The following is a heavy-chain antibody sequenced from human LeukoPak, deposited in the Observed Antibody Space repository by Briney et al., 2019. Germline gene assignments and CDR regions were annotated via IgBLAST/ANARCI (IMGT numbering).Heavy chain of an antibody. V-gene: IGHV3-33*01. CDR1: GFTFSSYG. CDR3: ARDRGTMVRGFFDY. J-gene: IGHJ4*02. D-gene: IGHD3-10*01. CDR2: IWYDGSNK. Sequence: PGGSLRLSCAASGFTFSSYGMRWVRQAPGKGLEWVAVIWYDGSNKYYADSVKGRFTISRDNSKNTLYLQMNSLRAEDTAVYYCARDRGTMVRGFFDYWGQGTLVTVSS.